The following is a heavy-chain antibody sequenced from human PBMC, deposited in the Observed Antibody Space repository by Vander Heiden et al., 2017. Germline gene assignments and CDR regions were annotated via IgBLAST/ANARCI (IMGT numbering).Heavy chain of an antibody. V-gene: IGHV4-59*11. CDR2: IYYSGST. J-gene: IGHJ4*02. Sequence: QVQLQESGPGLVKPSETLSLTCTLPGGSISSHYWSWIRQPPGKGLEWVGYIYYSGSTNYNPSLKSRVTISVDTYKNQFSLKLSSVTAADAAVYYCARGLPGRQGLPQYYFDYWGQGTLVTVSS. CDR1: GGSISSHY. CDR3: ARGLPGRQGLPQYYFDY.